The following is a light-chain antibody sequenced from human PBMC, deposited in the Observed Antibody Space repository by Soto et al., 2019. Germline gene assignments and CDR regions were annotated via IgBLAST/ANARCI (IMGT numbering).Light chain of an antibody. V-gene: IGKV3-20*01. J-gene: IGKJ1*01. Sequence: EIVLTQSAGTLSLSPGERATLSCRASQSVSSSYLAWYQQKPGQAPRLLIYGASSRATGIPDRFSGSGSGTDFTLTISRLEPEDFAVYYCQQYNNWPQFGQGTKVDIK. CDR3: QQYNNWPQ. CDR1: QSVSSSY. CDR2: GAS.